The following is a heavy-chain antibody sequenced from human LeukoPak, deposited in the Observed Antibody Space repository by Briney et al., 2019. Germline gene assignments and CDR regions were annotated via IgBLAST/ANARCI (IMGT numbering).Heavy chain of an antibody. CDR2: MSGSGGST. CDR1: GFTVSSNY. D-gene: IGHD2-2*01. J-gene: IGHJ4*02. V-gene: IGHV3-23*01. Sequence: QPGGSLSLFCAASGFTVSSNYMSWVRQAPGRGLEWVSGMSGSGGSTYYADSVKGRFTISRDNSKHTLFLQMNNLRAEDRAVYYCAKDSLRTVPKASFDYWGQGTLVTVSS. CDR3: AKDSLRTVPKASFDY.